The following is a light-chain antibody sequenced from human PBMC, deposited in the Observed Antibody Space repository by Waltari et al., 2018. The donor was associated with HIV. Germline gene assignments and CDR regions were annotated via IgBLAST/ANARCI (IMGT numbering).Light chain of an antibody. Sequence: DIQMTQSPSSLSASVGDRITISCRASQSISTHLNWYQQKLGKVPKVLIYGASTLQSGAPSRFSGSGSGTHFTITISNLQPEDFATYYCQQSYSNPLTFGPGTKVDVK. CDR2: GAS. CDR3: QQSYSNPLT. J-gene: IGKJ3*01. CDR1: QSISTH. V-gene: IGKV1-39*01.